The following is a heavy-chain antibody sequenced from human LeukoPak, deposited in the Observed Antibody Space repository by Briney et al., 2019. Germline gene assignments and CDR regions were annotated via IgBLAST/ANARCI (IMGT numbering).Heavy chain of an antibody. CDR2: ISWNSGGA. J-gene: IGHJ4*02. D-gene: IGHD5-12*01. CDR1: GVTFDDYS. Sequence: GRSLRLSCAASGVTFDDYSVHWVRQAPGKGLEWVSGISWNSGGAGYADSVKGRFTISRDNAKNSLYLQMNSLRTEDTALYYCAKDRTYSGYDALDYWGQGTLVTVSS. V-gene: IGHV3-9*01. CDR3: AKDRTYSGYDALDY.